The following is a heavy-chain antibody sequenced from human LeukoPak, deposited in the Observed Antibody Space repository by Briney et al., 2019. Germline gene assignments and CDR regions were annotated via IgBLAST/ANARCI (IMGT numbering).Heavy chain of an antibody. CDR2: IYHSGNI. Sequence: SETLSLTCAVYGGSFSGYYWGWIRQPPGKGLEWIGSIYHSGNIYYNPSLKSRVTISVDTSKNQFSLKLSSVTAADTAVYYCARHDSSGPYNAFDIWGQGTMVTVSS. V-gene: IGHV4-34*01. D-gene: IGHD3-22*01. J-gene: IGHJ3*02. CDR1: GGSFSGYY. CDR3: ARHDSSGPYNAFDI.